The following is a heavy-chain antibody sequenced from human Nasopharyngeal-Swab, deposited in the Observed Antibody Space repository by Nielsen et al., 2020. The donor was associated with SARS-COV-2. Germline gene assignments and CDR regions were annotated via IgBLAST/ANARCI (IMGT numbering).Heavy chain of an antibody. Sequence: GESLKISCAASGFTFSNAWMSWVRQAPGKGLEWVGRIKSKTDGGTTDYAAPVKGRFTISRDDSKNTLYLQMNSLKTEDTAVYYCTTYYYDSSGYSELPFDYWGQGTLVTVSS. CDR2: IKSKTDGGTT. J-gene: IGHJ4*02. CDR3: TTYYYDSSGYSELPFDY. CDR1: GFTFSNAW. V-gene: IGHV3-15*01. D-gene: IGHD3-22*01.